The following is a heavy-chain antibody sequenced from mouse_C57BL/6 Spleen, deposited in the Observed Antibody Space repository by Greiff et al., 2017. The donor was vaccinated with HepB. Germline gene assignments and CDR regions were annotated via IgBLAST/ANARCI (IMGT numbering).Heavy chain of an antibody. J-gene: IGHJ1*03. CDR1: GYTFTDYD. CDR2: IDPETGGT. CDR3: TRYGNYPYWYFDV. D-gene: IGHD2-1*01. Sequence: VKLQESGAELVRPGASVTLSCKASGYTFTDYDMHWVKQTPVHGLEWIGAIDPETGGTAYNQKFKGKAILTADKSSSTAYMELRSLTSEDSAVYYCTRYGNYPYWYFDVWGTGTTVTVSS. V-gene: IGHV1-15*01.